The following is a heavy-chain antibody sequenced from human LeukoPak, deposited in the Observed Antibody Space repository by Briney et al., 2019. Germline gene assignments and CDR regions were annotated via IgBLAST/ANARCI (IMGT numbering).Heavy chain of an antibody. D-gene: IGHD3-3*01. CDR3: ATLRSGYPPYYFDY. CDR2: IYSDNT. CDR1: GFTVSSNS. V-gene: IGHV3-53*01. Sequence: GGSLRLSCTVSGFTVSSNSMSWVHQAPGKGLEWVSFIYSDNTHYSDSVKGRFTISRDNSKNTLYLQMNSLRAEDTAVYYCATLRSGYPPYYFDYWGQGTLVTVSS. J-gene: IGHJ4*02.